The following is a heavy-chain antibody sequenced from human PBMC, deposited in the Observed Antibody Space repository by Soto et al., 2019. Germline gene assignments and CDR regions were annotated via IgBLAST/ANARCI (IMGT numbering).Heavy chain of an antibody. Sequence: QVQLVESGGGVVQPGRSLRLSCAASGFTFSSYGMHWVRQAPGKGLEWVAVISYDGSNKYYADSVKGRFTISRDNSKNTPYLQMNSLRAEDTAVYYCAKGPPSIAAAGLIFDYWGQGTLVTVSS. D-gene: IGHD6-13*01. CDR1: GFTFSSYG. CDR3: AKGPPSIAAAGLIFDY. J-gene: IGHJ4*02. CDR2: ISYDGSNK. V-gene: IGHV3-30*18.